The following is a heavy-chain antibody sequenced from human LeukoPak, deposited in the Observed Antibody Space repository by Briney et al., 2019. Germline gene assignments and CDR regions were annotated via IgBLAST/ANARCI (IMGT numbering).Heavy chain of an antibody. CDR1: GFTFSSYS. V-gene: IGHV3-21*01. CDR3: ARDSTIDPPGSTY. D-gene: IGHD5/OR15-5a*01. Sequence: GGSLTPSCAASGFTFSSYSMNWVRQAPGKGLEWVSSISSSSSYIYYADSVKGRFTISRDNAKNSLYLQMNSLRAEDTAVYYCARDSTIDPPGSTYWGQGTLVTVSS. J-gene: IGHJ4*02. CDR2: ISSSSSYI.